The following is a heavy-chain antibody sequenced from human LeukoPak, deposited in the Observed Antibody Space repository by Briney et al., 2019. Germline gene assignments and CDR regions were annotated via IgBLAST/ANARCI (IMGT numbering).Heavy chain of an antibody. CDR2: INYSGST. D-gene: IGHD1/OR15-1a*01. Sequence: SETLSLTCTVSGGSISTDYWSWIRQPPGKGLEWIGYINYSGSTYYNPSLRSRVTISVDVSTNQLSLTLTSVTDADTALYYCARIPPRRTLGKGGAFDIWGQGTLVSV. V-gene: IGHV4-59*01. J-gene: IGHJ3*02. CDR1: GGSISTDY. CDR3: ARIPPRRTLGKGGAFDI.